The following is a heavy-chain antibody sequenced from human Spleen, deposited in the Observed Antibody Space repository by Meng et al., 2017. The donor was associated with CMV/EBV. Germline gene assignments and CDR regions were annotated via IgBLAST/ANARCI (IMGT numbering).Heavy chain of an antibody. D-gene: IGHD1/OR15-1a*01. CDR1: GGTFSSYA. CDR3: AKDQQRSAAGVDV. CDR2: INPNRGGT. V-gene: IGHV1-2*02. Sequence: ASVKVSCKASGGTFSSYAISWVRQAPGQGLEWMGWINPNRGGTNFAQKFEDRVTMTRDTSIRTAYMELSRLRSDDTAVYYCAKDQQRSAAGVDVWGQGTTVTVSS. J-gene: IGHJ6*02.